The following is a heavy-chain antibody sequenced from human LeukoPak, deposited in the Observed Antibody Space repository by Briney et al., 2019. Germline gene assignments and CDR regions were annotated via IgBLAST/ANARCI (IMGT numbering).Heavy chain of an antibody. D-gene: IGHD2-15*01. Sequence: PSQTLSLTCTVSGGSISSGGYSWSWIRQHPGKGLEWIGYIYYSGSTYYNPSLKSRVTISVDTSKNQFSLKLSSVTAADTAVYYYARGLGYCSGGSCYPPFDPWGQGTLVTVSS. V-gene: IGHV4-31*03. J-gene: IGHJ5*02. CDR3: ARGLGYCSGGSCYPPFDP. CDR1: GGSISSGGYS. CDR2: IYYSGST.